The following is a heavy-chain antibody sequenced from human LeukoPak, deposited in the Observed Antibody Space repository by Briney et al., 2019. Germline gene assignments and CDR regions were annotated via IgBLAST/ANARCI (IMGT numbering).Heavy chain of an antibody. CDR2: ISGSGNSA. CDR1: GFTFSDYY. J-gene: IGHJ4*02. Sequence: PGGSLRLSCAASGFTFSDYYMSWIRQAPRKGLEWVSVISGSGNSANYADSVKGRFTISRDNSRSTLYLQMTSLRVEDTATYYCVKAERFSGTKTPDYWGQGTLVTVAS. V-gene: IGHV3-23*01. CDR3: VKAERFSGTKTPDY. D-gene: IGHD1-26*01.